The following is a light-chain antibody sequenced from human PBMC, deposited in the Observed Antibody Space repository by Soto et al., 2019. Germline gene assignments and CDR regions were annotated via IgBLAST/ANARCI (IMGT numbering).Light chain of an antibody. CDR2: GAS. Sequence: EVVLTQSPATLSLSPGERATLSCRASQNVRTFLDWYQQKPGQAPRLLIYGASNMATGIPARFSGSGSGTDFTLTISSLEPEDFAVYYCQQNSHWPPWTFGQGTRVEIQ. CDR1: QNVRTF. V-gene: IGKV3-11*01. CDR3: QQNSHWPPWT. J-gene: IGKJ1*01.